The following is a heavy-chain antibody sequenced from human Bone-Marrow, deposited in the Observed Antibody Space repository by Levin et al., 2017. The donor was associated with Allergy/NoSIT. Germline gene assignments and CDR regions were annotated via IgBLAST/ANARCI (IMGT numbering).Heavy chain of an antibody. CDR3: ARDIGESYGYYGMDV. V-gene: IGHV3-9*01. CDR2: INWNGGSI. D-gene: IGHD3-16*01. J-gene: IGHJ6*01. CDR1: GFRFNDHA. Sequence: GGSLRLSCAASGFRFNDHAMHWVRQVPGKGLEWVSGINWNGGSIGYADSVKGRFTISRDNAKNSLYLEMTSLRAGDTAFYYCARDIGESYGYYGMDVWGQGTTVTVSS.